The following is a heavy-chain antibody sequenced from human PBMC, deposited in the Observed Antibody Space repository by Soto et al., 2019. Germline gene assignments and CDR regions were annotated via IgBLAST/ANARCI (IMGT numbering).Heavy chain of an antibody. D-gene: IGHD6-6*01. CDR2: IYPGDSDT. Sequence: GESLKISCKGSGYSFTSYCIVWVRQMPGKGLEWMGIIYPGDSDTRYSPSFQGQVTISADKSISTAYLQWSSLKASDTAMYYCARMEYSSSFFSYYYYGMDVWGQGTTVTVSS. V-gene: IGHV5-51*01. CDR3: ARMEYSSSFFSYYYYGMDV. J-gene: IGHJ6*02. CDR1: GYSFTSYC.